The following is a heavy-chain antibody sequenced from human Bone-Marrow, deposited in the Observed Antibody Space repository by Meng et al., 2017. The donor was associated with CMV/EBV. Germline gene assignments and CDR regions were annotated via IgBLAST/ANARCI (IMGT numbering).Heavy chain of an antibody. CDR3: AREQGTSLTIFGVVRLGWFDP. D-gene: IGHD3-3*01. CDR2: IKQDGSEK. CDR1: GFTFSSYW. Sequence: GESLKISCAASGFTFSSYWMSWVRQAPGKGLEWVANIKQDGSEKYYVDSVKGRFTISRDNAKNSLHLQMNRLRAEDTAVYYCAREQGTSLTIFGVVRLGWFDPWGQGTLVTVSS. V-gene: IGHV3-7*01. J-gene: IGHJ5*02.